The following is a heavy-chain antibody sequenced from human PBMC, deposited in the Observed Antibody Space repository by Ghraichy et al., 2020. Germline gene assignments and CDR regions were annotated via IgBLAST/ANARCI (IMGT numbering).Heavy chain of an antibody. Sequence: ETLSLTCATSGFTFSGSSMHWVRQAPGKGLEWVGRIRSKANSYATAYVASVQGRFTISRDDSKNTAFLQMNNLKTEDTAVYYCSSSLTMDYYGMDVWGQGTTVTVSS. J-gene: IGHJ6*02. V-gene: IGHV3-73*01. D-gene: IGHD4/OR15-4a*01. CDR2: IRSKANSYAT. CDR1: GFTFSGSS. CDR3: SSSLTMDYYGMDV.